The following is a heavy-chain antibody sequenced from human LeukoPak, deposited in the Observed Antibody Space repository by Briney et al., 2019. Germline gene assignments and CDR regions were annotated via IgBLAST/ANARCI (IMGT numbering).Heavy chain of an antibody. J-gene: IGHJ6*02. Sequence: PGGSLRLSCAASGFSFSSYSTNWVRQAPGKGLEWVSLIDSGGTTYYADSLKGRFTISRHTSNNALFLQMNSLRPEDTAVYYCARTSYYYDMDVWGQGTTVTVSS. CDR3: ARTSYYYDMDV. V-gene: IGHV3-53*04. CDR2: IDSGGTT. CDR1: GFSFSSYS.